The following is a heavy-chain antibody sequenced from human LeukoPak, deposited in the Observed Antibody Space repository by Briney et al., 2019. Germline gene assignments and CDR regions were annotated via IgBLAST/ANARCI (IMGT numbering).Heavy chain of an antibody. V-gene: IGHV3-21*01. D-gene: IGHD6-6*01. Sequence: GGSLRLSCAASGFTFSSYSMNWVRQAPGKGLEWVSSISSSSSYIYYADSVKGRFTISRDNAKNSLYLQMNSLRAEDTAVYYCARDPLTFSIAARPAFFDYWGQGTLVTVSS. CDR1: GFTFSSYS. J-gene: IGHJ4*02. CDR3: ARDPLTFSIAARPAFFDY. CDR2: ISSSSSYI.